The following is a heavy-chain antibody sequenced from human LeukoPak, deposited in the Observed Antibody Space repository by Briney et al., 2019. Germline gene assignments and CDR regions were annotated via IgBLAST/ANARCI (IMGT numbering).Heavy chain of an antibody. V-gene: IGHV1-69*06. CDR3: ARAIVVVVEGVYCYYYYMDV. CDR1: GGTFSSYA. J-gene: IGHJ6*03. D-gene: IGHD3-22*01. CDR2: IIPIFGTA. Sequence: GASVKVSCKASGGTFSSYAISWVRQAPGQGLEWMGGIIPIFGTANYAQKFQGRVTITADKSTSTAHMELSSLRSEDTAVYYCARAIVVVVEGVYCYYYYMDVWGKGTTVTVSS.